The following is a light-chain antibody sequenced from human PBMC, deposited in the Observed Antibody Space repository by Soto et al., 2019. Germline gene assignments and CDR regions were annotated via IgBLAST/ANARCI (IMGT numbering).Light chain of an antibody. J-gene: IGKJ4*01. CDR2: GAS. CDR3: QQTYSDIS. Sequence: DVRMTQSPSSLSASVGDTITITCRASRTINTYLNWFQQKPGEPPRLLIYGASTLHDGVPSRFSGSGSGADFTLTISGLHPEDFESYHCQQTYSDISFGGGTKV. CDR1: RTINTY. V-gene: IGKV1-39*01.